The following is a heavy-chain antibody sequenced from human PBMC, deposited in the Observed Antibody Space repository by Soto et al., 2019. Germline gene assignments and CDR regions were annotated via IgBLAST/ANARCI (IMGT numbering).Heavy chain of an antibody. CDR3: AKRTTGTDFDY. Sequence: EVQLLESGGGLVQPGGSLRLSCAASGFTFSNYAMNWVRQAPGKGLEWVSVISGSGGSTYYADSVKGRFTISRDNSKNTLYLQMNSLRAEDTAVYYCAKRTTGTDFDYWGQGTLVTVSS. D-gene: IGHD1-1*01. CDR2: ISGSGGST. J-gene: IGHJ4*02. CDR1: GFTFSNYA. V-gene: IGHV3-23*01.